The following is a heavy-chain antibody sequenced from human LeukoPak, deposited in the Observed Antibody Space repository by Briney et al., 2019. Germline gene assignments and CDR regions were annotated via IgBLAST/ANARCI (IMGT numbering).Heavy chain of an antibody. J-gene: IGHJ4*02. CDR2: FYTSGTP. D-gene: IGHD3-16*01. Sequence: SETLSLTCTVSGGSISRGSYHWNWIRQPAGKGLEWIGRFYTSGTPNYNPSLKSRITISVDTSKSQFSLKLSSVTAADTAVYYCAGHYVFVRGGSSFDYWGQGTLVTVSS. CDR3: AGHYVFVRGGSSFDY. V-gene: IGHV4-61*02. CDR1: GGSISRGSYH.